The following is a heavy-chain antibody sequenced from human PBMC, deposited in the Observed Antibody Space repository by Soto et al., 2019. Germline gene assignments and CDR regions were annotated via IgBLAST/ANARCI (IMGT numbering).Heavy chain of an antibody. V-gene: IGHV4-34*01. CDR1: GGSFSGYY. Sequence: QVQLQQWGAGLLKPSETLSLTCAVYGGSFSGYYWSWIRQPPGKGLEWIGEINHSGSTNYNPSLKSRVTIAVDTSKNQFSLQLSSVTAADTAVYYCARGRGYCSGGSCYYAHDYYYYMDVWGKGTTVTVSS. CDR2: INHSGST. CDR3: ARGRGYCSGGSCYYAHDYYYYMDV. D-gene: IGHD2-15*01. J-gene: IGHJ6*03.